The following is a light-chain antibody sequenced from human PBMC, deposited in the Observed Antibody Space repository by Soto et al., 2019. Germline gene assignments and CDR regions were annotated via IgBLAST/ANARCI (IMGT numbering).Light chain of an antibody. CDR2: RNN. J-gene: IGLJ3*02. V-gene: IGLV1-47*01. CDR1: SANIETNY. Sequence: QTVVTQPPAASGTPGQRVTISCSGSSANIETNYVYWYQQLPGTAPKGLIYRNNQRPSRVPDRFSASKSGTSASLAISGLRSEDEADYYCAAWDGSLSGWVFGGGTKLTVL. CDR3: AAWDGSLSGWV.